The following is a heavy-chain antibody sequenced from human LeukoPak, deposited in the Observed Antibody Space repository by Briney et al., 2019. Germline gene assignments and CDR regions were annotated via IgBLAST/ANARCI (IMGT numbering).Heavy chain of an antibody. CDR1: GGSISSYY. V-gene: IGHV4-4*07. Sequence: SGTLSLTCTVSGGSISSYYWSWIRQPAGKGLEWIGRIYTSGSTNYNPSLKSRVTMSVDTSKNQFSLKLSSVTAADTAVYYCARERARGSWFDPWGQGTLVTVSS. CDR3: ARERARGSWFDP. J-gene: IGHJ5*02. CDR2: IYTSGST. D-gene: IGHD1-26*01.